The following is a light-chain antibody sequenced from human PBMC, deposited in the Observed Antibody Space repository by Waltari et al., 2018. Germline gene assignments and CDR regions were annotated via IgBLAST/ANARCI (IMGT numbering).Light chain of an antibody. CDR2: GAS. J-gene: IGLJ3*02. CDR1: SSDIGTYHL. CDR3: SSFALGSTFV. Sequence: QSALTQPASVSGSPGQSITLSCTGSSSDIGTYHLVSWYQHHPGKVPKLIIFGASERPSGVSNRFSASKSGSTASLTISGLQAEDEAHYYCSSFALGSTFVFGGGTKLTVL. V-gene: IGLV2-23*02.